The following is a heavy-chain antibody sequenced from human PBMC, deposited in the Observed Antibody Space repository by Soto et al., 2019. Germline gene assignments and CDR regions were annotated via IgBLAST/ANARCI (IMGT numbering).Heavy chain of an antibody. V-gene: IGHV4-31*02. CDR2: IYYSGST. Sequence: SETLSLTCTVSGGSISSGGYYWSWIRQHPGKGLEWIGYIYYSGSTYYNPSLKSRVTISVDTSKNQFSLKLSSVTAADTAVYYCPGEQGYCSSTSCQHYYFDYWGQGTLVTVSS. CDR3: PGEQGYCSSTSCQHYYFDY. D-gene: IGHD2-2*01. J-gene: IGHJ4*02. CDR1: GGSISSGGYY.